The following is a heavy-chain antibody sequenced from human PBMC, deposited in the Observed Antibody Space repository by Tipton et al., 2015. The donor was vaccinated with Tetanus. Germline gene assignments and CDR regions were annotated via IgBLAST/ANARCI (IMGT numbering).Heavy chain of an antibody. J-gene: IGHJ4*02. CDR1: GGSISSYY. V-gene: IGHV4-34*01. CDR3: ATVGYSYGIDY. D-gene: IGHD5-18*01. Sequence: LSLTCTVSGGSISSYYWSWIRQPPGKGLEWIGEINHSGSTNYNPSLKSRVTISVDTSKNQFSLKLSSVTAADTAVYYCATVGYSYGIDYWGQGTLVTVSS. CDR2: INHSGST.